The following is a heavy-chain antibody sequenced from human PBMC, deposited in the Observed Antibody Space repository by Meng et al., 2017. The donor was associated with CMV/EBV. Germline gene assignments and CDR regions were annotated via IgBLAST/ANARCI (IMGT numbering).Heavy chain of an antibody. D-gene: IGHD3/OR15-3a*01. CDR1: GFTFSDYY. CDR3: ARDRTGYPFDY. J-gene: IGHJ4*02. CDR2: ISSSSSYT. V-gene: IGHV3-11*05. Sequence: QVQLGESGGGLVKPGGSLRLSCAASGFTFSDYYMSWIRQAPGKGLEWVSYISSSSSYTNYADSVKGRFTISRDNAKNSLYLQMNSLRAEDTVVYYCARDRTGYPFDYWGQGTLVTVSS.